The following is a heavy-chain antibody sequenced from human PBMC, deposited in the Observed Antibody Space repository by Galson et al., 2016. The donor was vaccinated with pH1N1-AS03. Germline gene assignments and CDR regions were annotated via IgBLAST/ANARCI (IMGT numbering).Heavy chain of an antibody. CDR2: ITSSGANT. D-gene: IGHD3-3*01. CDR3: ATEWFRRIRWDYAAFGY. CDR1: GFPFRRHV. J-gene: IGHJ4*02. V-gene: IGHV3-23*01. Sequence: SLRLSCAASGFPFRRHVMSWVRQAPGKGLAWVSTITSSGANTYYADSVKGRFAISRANSRNTLYLQMNSLRDEDTAVYYCATEWFRRIRWDYAAFGYWGQGTLVTVSS.